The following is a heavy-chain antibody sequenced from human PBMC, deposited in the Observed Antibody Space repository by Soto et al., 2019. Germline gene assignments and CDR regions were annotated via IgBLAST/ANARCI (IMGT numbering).Heavy chain of an antibody. D-gene: IGHD3-16*02. CDR3: TGVRAYRAFAF. CDR2: IKEDGSAE. CDR1: GSTFSSSW. Sequence: QLVESGGGLVQPGGSLRLSCVASGSTFSSSWMAWVRQAPGKGLEWVATIKEDGSAEYYVDAVKGRFTVSRDNAKNSRYLQMNSLGVEDTAVYYCTGVRAYRAFAFWGQGTMFTVSS. V-gene: IGHV3-7*01. J-gene: IGHJ3*01.